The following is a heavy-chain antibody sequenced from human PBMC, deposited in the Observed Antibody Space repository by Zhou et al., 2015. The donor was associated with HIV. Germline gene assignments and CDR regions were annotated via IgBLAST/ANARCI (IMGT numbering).Heavy chain of an antibody. D-gene: IGHD1-1*01. V-gene: IGHV1-2*04. CDR3: ARDRVPVQLERRSLSGYYYGMDV. CDR2: INPNSGGT. CDR1: GYTFTGYY. Sequence: QVQLVQSGAEVKKPGASVKVSCKASGYTFTGYYMHWVRQAPGQGLEWMGWINPNSGGTNYAQKFQGWVTMTRDTSISTAYMELSRLRSDDTAVYYCARDRVPVQLERRSLSGYYYGMDVWGQGTTVTVSS. J-gene: IGHJ6*02.